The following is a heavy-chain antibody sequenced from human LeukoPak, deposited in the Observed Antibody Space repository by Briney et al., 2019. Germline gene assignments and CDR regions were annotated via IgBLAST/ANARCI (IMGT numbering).Heavy chain of an antibody. V-gene: IGHV1-69*06. J-gene: IGHJ4*02. CDR2: IIPIFGTA. CDR1: GGTFSSYA. D-gene: IGHD3-10*01. Sequence: SVKVSCKASGGTFSSYAISWVRQAPGQGLEWMGGIIPIFGTANYAQKFQGRVTITADKSTSTAYMELSSLRSEDTAVYYCASLFRRAGRVRAHYYFDYWGQGTLVTVSS. CDR3: ASLFRRAGRVRAHYYFDY.